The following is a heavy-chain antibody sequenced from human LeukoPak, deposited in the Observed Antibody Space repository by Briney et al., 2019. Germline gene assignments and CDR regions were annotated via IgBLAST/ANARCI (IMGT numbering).Heavy chain of an antibody. CDR3: ARDLEGCSGGSCYSWFDP. CDR1: GFTFSSYS. Sequence: PGGSLRLSCAASGFTFSSYSMNWVRQTPGKGLEWVSYITSSSSSIYFADSVKGRFTISRDNSKNTLYLQMNSLRAEDTAVYYCARDLEGCSGGSCYSWFDPWGQGTLVTVSS. CDR2: ITSSSSSI. V-gene: IGHV3-48*01. D-gene: IGHD2-15*01. J-gene: IGHJ5*02.